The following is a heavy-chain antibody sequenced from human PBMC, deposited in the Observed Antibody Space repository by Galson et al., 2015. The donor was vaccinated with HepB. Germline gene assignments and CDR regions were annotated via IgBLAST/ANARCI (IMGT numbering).Heavy chain of an antibody. CDR1: GYTSTSDY. D-gene: IGHD3-10*01. CDR2: INPSGGST. Sequence: SVKVSCKASGYTSTSDYMHWVRQAPGQGLEWMGIINPSGGSTSYAQKFQGRVTMTRDTSTSTVYMELSRLRSEDTAVYYCASFRGVYDAFDIWGQGTMVTVSS. CDR3: ASFRGVYDAFDI. V-gene: IGHV1-46*01. J-gene: IGHJ3*02.